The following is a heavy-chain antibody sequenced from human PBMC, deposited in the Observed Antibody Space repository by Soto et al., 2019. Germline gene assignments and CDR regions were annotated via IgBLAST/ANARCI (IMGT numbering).Heavy chain of an antibody. V-gene: IGHV4-61*01. Sequence: QVQLQESGPGLVKPSETLSLTCTVFGVSVNSGRYYWTWVRQPPGKGLEWIGYINYSGSTKYNASLQSRVTIRVDTSKTQFSLSLTSVTAADTAVYYCTRVARLSGSYYGMDVWGQGTTVTVSS. D-gene: IGHD3-10*01. CDR1: GVSVNSGRYY. J-gene: IGHJ6*02. CDR3: TRVARLSGSYYGMDV. CDR2: INYSGST.